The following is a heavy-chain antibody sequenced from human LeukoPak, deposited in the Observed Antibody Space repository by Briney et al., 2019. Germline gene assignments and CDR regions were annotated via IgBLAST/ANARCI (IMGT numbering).Heavy chain of an antibody. Sequence: ASVKVSCKASGYTFTGYYMHWVRQAPGQGLEWMGWINPNSGGANFAQKFQDRVTMTRDTSISTVYMELSSLRSEDTAVYYCARVVADSSGWETLDYWGQGTLVTVSS. CDR1: GYTFTGYY. CDR3: ARVVADSSGWETLDY. V-gene: IGHV1-2*02. CDR2: INPNSGGA. D-gene: IGHD6-19*01. J-gene: IGHJ4*02.